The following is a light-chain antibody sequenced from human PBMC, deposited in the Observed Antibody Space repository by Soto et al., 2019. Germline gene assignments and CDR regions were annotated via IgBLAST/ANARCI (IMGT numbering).Light chain of an antibody. Sequence: QSALTQPAFVSGSPGQSITISSTGTISDVGSYNSVSWYQQYPGKAPKLMIYDVSTRPSGVSDPFSGSKSGNTASLTISGLLAEDEADYYCGSYTTTSSYVFGTGTKVTVL. V-gene: IGLV2-14*03. CDR3: GSYTTTSSYV. J-gene: IGLJ1*01. CDR1: ISDVGSYNS. CDR2: DVS.